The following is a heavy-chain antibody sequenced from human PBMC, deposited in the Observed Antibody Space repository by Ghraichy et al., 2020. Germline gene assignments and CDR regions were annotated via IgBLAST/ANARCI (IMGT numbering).Heavy chain of an antibody. CDR1: GFTFSSYA. CDR2: ISSRADST. V-gene: IGHV3-23*01. Sequence: GGSLRLSCVGSGFTFSSYAMTWVRQAPGKGLEWVSSISSRADSTYYAGSVKGRFTISKDNSKNTLYLQMNSLRAEDAAVYYCANLGLRGYCSSNSCSRGDYWGQGTLVTVSS. J-gene: IGHJ4*02. CDR3: ANLGLRGYCSSNSCSRGDY. D-gene: IGHD2-2*01.